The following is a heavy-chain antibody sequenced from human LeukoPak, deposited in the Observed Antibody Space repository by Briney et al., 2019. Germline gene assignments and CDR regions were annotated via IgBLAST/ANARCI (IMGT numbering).Heavy chain of an antibody. CDR3: ARLGYNWKNGGAFDI. Sequence: SETLSLTCTVSGGSISSSSYYSGWIRQPPGKGLEWIGSIYYSGSTYYNPSLKSRVTISVDTSKNQFSLNLSTVTAADTAVYYCARLGYNWKNGGAFDIWGQGTMVTVSS. CDR2: IYYSGST. D-gene: IGHD1/OR15-1a*01. J-gene: IGHJ3*02. V-gene: IGHV4-39*01. CDR1: GGSISSSSYY.